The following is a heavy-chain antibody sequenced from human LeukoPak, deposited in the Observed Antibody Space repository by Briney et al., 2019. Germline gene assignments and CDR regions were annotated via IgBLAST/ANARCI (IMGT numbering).Heavy chain of an antibody. Sequence: SETLSLTCSVSGGSINSHYWSWIRQPPGKRPEWIGYIFNTGNTNYNPSLASRVTMSVDTSRAQFFLRLSPVTAADTAIYYCASRPADTTWYGVFDYWSQGTLVTVSS. D-gene: IGHD3-10*01. CDR1: GGSINSHY. CDR3: ASRPADTTWYGVFDY. J-gene: IGHJ4*02. V-gene: IGHV4-59*11. CDR2: IFNTGNT.